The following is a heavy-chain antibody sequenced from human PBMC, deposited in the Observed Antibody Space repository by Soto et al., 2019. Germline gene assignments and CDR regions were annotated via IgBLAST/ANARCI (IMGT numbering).Heavy chain of an antibody. V-gene: IGHV3-30-3*01. D-gene: IGHD2-15*01. J-gene: IGHJ4*02. CDR3: VKESYSPFFDY. CDR2: ISYDGSNK. CDR1: GFTFSSYA. Sequence: GGSLRLSCAASGFTFSSYAMHWVRQAPGKGLEWVAVISYDGSNKYYPDSVKGRFTVSRDNSKNTLYLQMNSLRAGDTAVYYCVKESYSPFFDYWGQGTLVTVSS.